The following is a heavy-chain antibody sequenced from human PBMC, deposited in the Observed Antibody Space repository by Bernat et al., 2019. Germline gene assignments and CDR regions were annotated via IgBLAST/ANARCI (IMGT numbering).Heavy chain of an antibody. V-gene: IGHV3-33*01. D-gene: IGHD2-21*02. Sequence: QVQLVESGGGVVQPGRSLRLSCAASGFTFSSYGMHWVRQAPGKGLEWVAVTWYDGSSKYYADSVKGRFTISRDNSKNTLFLQMNSLRAEDTAVYYRARGVGDQNYHYYMDVWGKGTTVTVSS. CDR2: TWYDGSSK. CDR3: ARGVGDQNYHYYMDV. CDR1: GFTFSSYG. J-gene: IGHJ6*03.